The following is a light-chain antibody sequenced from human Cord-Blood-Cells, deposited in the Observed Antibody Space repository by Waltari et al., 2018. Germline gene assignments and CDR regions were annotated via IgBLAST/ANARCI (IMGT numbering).Light chain of an antibody. CDR2: GKN. V-gene: IGLV3-19*01. Sequence: SSELTQDPAVSVALGQTVRITCQGESPRRHHDSWYQQTPGQAPVLVIYGKNNRPSGIPDRFSGASSGNTASLTITGAQAEDEADYYCNSRDSSGNHLVFGTGTKVTVL. CDR1: SPRRHH. J-gene: IGLJ1*01. CDR3: NSRDSSGNHLV.